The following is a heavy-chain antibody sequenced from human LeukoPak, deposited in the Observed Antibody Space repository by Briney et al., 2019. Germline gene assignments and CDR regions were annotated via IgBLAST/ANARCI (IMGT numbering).Heavy chain of an antibody. CDR3: ARDLGLKYGSGTYTFDP. Sequence: GSSLRLSCAASGFSFSTYGMHWVRQAPGKGLEWVAVIWYDGSHQYYADSVKGRFTISRDMSTNTLYLQMNNLRVDDTALYYCARDLGLKYGSGTYTFDPWGQGTLAIVSP. CDR1: GFSFSTYG. CDR2: IWYDGSHQ. D-gene: IGHD3-10*01. J-gene: IGHJ5*02. V-gene: IGHV3-33*01.